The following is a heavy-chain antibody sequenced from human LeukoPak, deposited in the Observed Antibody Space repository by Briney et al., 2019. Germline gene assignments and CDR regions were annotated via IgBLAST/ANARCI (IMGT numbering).Heavy chain of an antibody. Sequence: PGGSLRLSCAASGFTFSSYAMSWVRQAPGKGLEWVSAISGSGGSTYYADSVKGRFTISRDNSKNTLYLQMNSLRAEDTAVYYCARGYCSGGSCLNWFDPWGQGTLVTVSS. CDR1: GFTFSSYA. CDR3: ARGYCSGGSCLNWFDP. CDR2: ISGSGGST. J-gene: IGHJ5*02. D-gene: IGHD2-15*01. V-gene: IGHV3-23*01.